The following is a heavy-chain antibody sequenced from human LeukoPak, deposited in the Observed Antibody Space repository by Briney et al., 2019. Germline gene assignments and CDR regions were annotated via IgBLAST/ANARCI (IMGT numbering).Heavy chain of an antibody. J-gene: IGHJ6*02. CDR2: ISSSSSYT. V-gene: IGHV3-11*06. CDR1: GFTFSDYY. D-gene: IGHD2-2*01. CDR3: ARIVVVPAAMEGYYYYYGMDV. Sequence: GGSLRLSCAASGFTFSDYYMSWIRQAPGKGLEWVSYISSSSSYTNYADSVKGRFTISRDNAKNSLYLQMNSLRAEDTAVYYCARIVVVPAAMEGYYYYYGMDVWGQGTTVTVSS.